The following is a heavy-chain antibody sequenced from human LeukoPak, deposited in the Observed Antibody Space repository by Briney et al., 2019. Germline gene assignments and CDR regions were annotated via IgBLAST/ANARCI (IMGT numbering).Heavy chain of an antibody. J-gene: IGHJ5*02. CDR3: AREGGATFYNWFDP. V-gene: IGHV3-20*04. D-gene: IGHD1-26*01. CDR2: INWNGGST. Sequence: GGSLRLSCAASGFTFDDYGTGWVRQAPGKGLAWVSGINWNGGSTGYAGCVKGRFTISRDNAKNSLYLQMNSLRAEDTALYYCAREGGATFYNWFDPWGQGTLVTVSS. CDR1: GFTFDDYG.